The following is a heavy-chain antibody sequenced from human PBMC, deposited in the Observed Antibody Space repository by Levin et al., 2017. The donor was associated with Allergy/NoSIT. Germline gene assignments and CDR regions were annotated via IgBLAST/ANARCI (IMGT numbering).Heavy chain of an antibody. D-gene: IGHD6-25*01. CDR1: GFTFSYFW. J-gene: IGHJ4*02. CDR2: IKKDGSEE. CDR3: ARARPSSADY. Sequence: GGSLRLSCAASGFTFSYFWMTWVRQAPGKGLEWVADIKKDGSEEYYVDSVKGRFTVSRDNAKNSLYLQINSLRAEDTAVYYCARARPSSADYWGQGTLVTVSS. V-gene: IGHV3-7*04.